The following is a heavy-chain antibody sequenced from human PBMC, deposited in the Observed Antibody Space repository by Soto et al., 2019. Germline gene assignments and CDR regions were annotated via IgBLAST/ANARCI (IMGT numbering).Heavy chain of an antibody. J-gene: IGHJ4*02. CDR3: ARGGIQMSYAFDY. V-gene: IGHV4-4*07. D-gene: IGHD5-18*01. CDR2: IYTSGST. CDR1: GTSVSNYY. Sequence: SETLSLTCSVSGTSVSNYYWSWIRQPPGKGLEHIGRIYTSGSTSYNPSLKSRVTTSMDTSQTQIFLNLTSVTAADTAVYYCARGGIQMSYAFDYWGQGILVTVSS.